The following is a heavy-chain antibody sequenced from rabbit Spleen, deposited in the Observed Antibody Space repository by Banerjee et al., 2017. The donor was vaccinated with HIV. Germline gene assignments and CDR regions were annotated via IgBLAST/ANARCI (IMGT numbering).Heavy chain of an antibody. CDR1: GFSFSNTYY. J-gene: IGHJ4*01. D-gene: IGHD1-1*01. CDR2: ILTSGT. V-gene: IGHV1S45*01. Sequence: QEQLKESGGDLVKPEGSLTLTCTASGFSFSNTYYMCWVRQAPGKGLEWIGCILTSGTWYASWAKGRFTISKASSTTVTLQMTSLTAADTATYFCARTYGRTSNGYYNLWGPGTLVTVS. CDR3: ARTYGRTSNGYYNL.